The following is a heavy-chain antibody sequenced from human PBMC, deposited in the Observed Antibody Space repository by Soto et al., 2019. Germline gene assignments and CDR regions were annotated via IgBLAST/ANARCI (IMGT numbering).Heavy chain of an antibody. D-gene: IGHD3-9*01. CDR2: ISGSGGST. V-gene: IGHV3-23*01. Sequence: GGSLRLSCAASGFTFSSYAMSWVRQAPGKGLEWVSAISGSGGSTYYADSVKGRFTISRDNSKNTLYLQMNSLRAEDTAVYYCAKDPAYYDILTGYSYFDYWGQGTLVTVSS. CDR3: AKDPAYYDILTGYSYFDY. J-gene: IGHJ4*02. CDR1: GFTFSSYA.